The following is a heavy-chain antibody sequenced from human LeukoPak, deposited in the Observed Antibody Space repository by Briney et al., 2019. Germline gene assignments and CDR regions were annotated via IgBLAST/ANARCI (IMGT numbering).Heavy chain of an antibody. J-gene: IGHJ5*02. D-gene: IGHD2-2*01. CDR2: IKQDGSEK. CDR3: ARDDCSSISCYHNWFDP. V-gene: IGHV3-7*01. CDR1: GFTFSSYW. Sequence: GGSLRLSCAASGFTFSSYWKSWVSQAPGKGLEWVANIKQDGSEKYYVDSVKGRFTISRDNAKNSLYLQMNSLRAEDTAVYYCARDDCSSISCYHNWFDPWGQGTLVTVSS.